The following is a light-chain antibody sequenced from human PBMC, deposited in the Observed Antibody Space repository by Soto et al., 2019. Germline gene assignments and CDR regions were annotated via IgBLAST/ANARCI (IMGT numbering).Light chain of an antibody. Sequence: DIQMTQSPSSLSASVGDRVTITCQASQDIDNYLNWYQQKPGKAPRLLIYDSSTLQTGVPSRFSGSGSGTDFTFAISSLQPEDIATHYCQQSHNLPLSFGGGTKVQI. J-gene: IGKJ4*01. V-gene: IGKV1-33*01. CDR3: QQSHNLPLS. CDR1: QDIDNY. CDR2: DSS.